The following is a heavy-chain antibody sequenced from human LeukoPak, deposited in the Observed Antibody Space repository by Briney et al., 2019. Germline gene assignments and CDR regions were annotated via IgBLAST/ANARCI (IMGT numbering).Heavy chain of an antibody. Sequence: SETLSLTCTVSGGSISSGGYYWSWIRQPPGKGLEWIGYIYHSGSTYYNPSLKSRVTISVDRSKNQFSLKLSSVTAADTAVYYCTRDYYYMDVWGKGTTVTVSS. CDR3: TRDYYYMDV. CDR1: GGSISSGGYY. CDR2: IYHSGST. J-gene: IGHJ6*03. V-gene: IGHV4-30-2*01.